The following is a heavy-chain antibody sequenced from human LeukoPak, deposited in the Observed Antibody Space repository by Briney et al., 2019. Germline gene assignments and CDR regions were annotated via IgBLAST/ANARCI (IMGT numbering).Heavy chain of an antibody. CDR3: AKDSEDIVVVVVDY. CDR2: ISGSGGST. D-gene: IGHD2-15*01. CDR1: GFTFSSYA. J-gene: IGHJ4*02. V-gene: IGHV3-23*01. Sequence: GGSLRLSCAASGFTFSSYAMSWVRQAPGKGLEWVSAISGSGGSTYYADSAKGRFTISRDNSKNTLYLQMNSLRAEDTAVYYCAKDSEDIVVVVVDYWGQGTLVTVSS.